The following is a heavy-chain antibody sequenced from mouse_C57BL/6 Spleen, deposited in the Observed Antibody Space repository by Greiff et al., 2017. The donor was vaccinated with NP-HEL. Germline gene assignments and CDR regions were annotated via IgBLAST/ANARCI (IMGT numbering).Heavy chain of an antibody. D-gene: IGHD2-3*01. CDR1: GFNIKNTY. J-gene: IGHJ4*01. Sequence: EVQLQQSVAELVRPGASVKLSCTASGFNIKNTYMHWVKQRPEQGLEWIGRIDPANGNTKYAPEFPGKGTITADTYSNTTYLQLRSLTSEDTAIYYCARLGDGYYVHYAMDYWGQGTSVTVSS. CDR3: ARLGDGYYVHYAMDY. CDR2: IDPANGNT. V-gene: IGHV14-3*01.